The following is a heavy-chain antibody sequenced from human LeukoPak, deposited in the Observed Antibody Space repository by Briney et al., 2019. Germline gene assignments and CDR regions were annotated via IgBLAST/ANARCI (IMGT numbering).Heavy chain of an antibody. D-gene: IGHD3-3*02. V-gene: IGHV3-7*04. J-gene: IGHJ4*02. CDR3: ARGHHFWSGFYYFEY. CDR2: IKHDGSEK. CDR1: GFTFSSYW. Sequence: PGGSLRLSCAASGFTFSSYWMHWVRQAPGKGLEWVANIKHDGSEKYYVDSVKGRFTISRDNTKKSLYLQMNSLRADDTAVYYCARGHHFWSGFYYFEYWGQGSLVIVSS.